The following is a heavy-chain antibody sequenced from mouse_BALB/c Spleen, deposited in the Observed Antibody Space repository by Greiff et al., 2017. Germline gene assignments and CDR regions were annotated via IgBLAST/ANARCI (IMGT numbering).Heavy chain of an antibody. CDR2: IWRGGST. Sequence: VQGVESGPSLVQPSQSLSITCTVSGFSLTSYGVHWVRQSPGKGLEWLGVIWRGGSTDYSAAFMSRLSITKDNSKSQVFFKMNSLQADDTAIYYCAKNEDNWALDYWGQGTTLTVSS. J-gene: IGHJ2*01. V-gene: IGHV2-5-1*01. D-gene: IGHD4-1*01. CDR3: AKNEDNWALDY. CDR1: GFSLTSYG.